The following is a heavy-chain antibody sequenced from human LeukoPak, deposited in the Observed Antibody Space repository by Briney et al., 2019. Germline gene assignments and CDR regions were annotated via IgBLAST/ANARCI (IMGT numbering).Heavy chain of an antibody. D-gene: IGHD3-10*01. Sequence: GGSLRLSCAASGFTFSSYAISWVRQAPGKGREGVSGISGIGGSTYYADSVKGRFTISRDNSKNTLYLQMNSLRAEDTAVYYCAKVTSRSGTYGAFDSWGQGTLVTVSS. CDR2: ISGIGGST. J-gene: IGHJ4*02. CDR3: AKVTSRSGTYGAFDS. CDR1: GFTFSSYA. V-gene: IGHV3-23*01.